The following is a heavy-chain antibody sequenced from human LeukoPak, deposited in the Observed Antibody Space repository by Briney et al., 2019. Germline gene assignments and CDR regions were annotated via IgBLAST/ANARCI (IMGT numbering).Heavy chain of an antibody. D-gene: IGHD3-16*01. V-gene: IGHV3-23*01. CDR3: AKVTGGDMITYGGLAY. J-gene: IGHJ4*02. Sequence: GGSLRLSCAASGFTFSGYAMSWVRQAPGKGLEWVSAIIGSGDTTYYAASVKGRLTISRDNSKNTLYLQMNSLRAEDTALYYCAKVTGGDMITYGGLAYWGQGTLVTVSS. CDR2: IIGSGDTT. CDR1: GFTFSGYA.